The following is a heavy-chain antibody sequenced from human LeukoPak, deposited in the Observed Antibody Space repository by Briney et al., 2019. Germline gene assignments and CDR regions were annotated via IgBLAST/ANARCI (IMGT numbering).Heavy chain of an antibody. D-gene: IGHD3-10*01. CDR2: INQDGGEI. V-gene: IGHV3-7*04. Sequence: GGSLRLSCAASGFSFSSYSMNWVRQAPGKGLEWVASINQDGGEIHYVDSVKGRFTISRDNAKNSLYLQMNSLTAEDTAVHYCVRAHHPGGWFDPWGQGTLVTVSS. J-gene: IGHJ5*02. CDR1: GFSFSSYS. CDR3: VRAHHPGGWFDP.